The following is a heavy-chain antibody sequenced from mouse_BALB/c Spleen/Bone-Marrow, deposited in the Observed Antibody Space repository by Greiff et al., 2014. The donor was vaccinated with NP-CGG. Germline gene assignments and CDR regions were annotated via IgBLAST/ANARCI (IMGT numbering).Heavy chain of an antibody. CDR1: GYNIKDYY. Sequence: VQLQQSGAELVRSGASVKLSCTASGYNIKDYYMHWVKQRPEQGLEWIGWIDTENGDTEYTPKFKGKATMTADKSSTTAYLQLCGLSSEDTAVYYYNGFYYAMDYWGQGTSVTVSS. CDR2: IDTENGDT. CDR3: NGFYYAMDY. J-gene: IGHJ4*01. V-gene: IGHV14-4*02.